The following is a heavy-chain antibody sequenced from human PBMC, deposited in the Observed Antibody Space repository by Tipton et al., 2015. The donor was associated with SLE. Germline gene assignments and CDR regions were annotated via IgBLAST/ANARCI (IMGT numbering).Heavy chain of an antibody. CDR1: GGSFSGYY. CDR3: ARDLYSGSPRVYGMDV. CDR2: INHSGST. Sequence: TLSLTCAVYGGSFSGYYWSWIRQPPGKGLEWIGEINHSGSTNYNPSLKSRVTISVDTSKNQFSLKLSSVTAADTAVYYCARDLYSGSPRVYGMDVWGQGTTVTVSS. J-gene: IGHJ6*02. D-gene: IGHD1-26*01. V-gene: IGHV4-34*01.